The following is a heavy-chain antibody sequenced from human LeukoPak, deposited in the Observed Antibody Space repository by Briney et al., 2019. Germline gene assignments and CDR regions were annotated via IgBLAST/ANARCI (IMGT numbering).Heavy chain of an antibody. CDR2: IRYDGSNK. CDR1: GFTFSSYE. D-gene: IGHD6-13*01. J-gene: IGHJ2*01. CDR3: VREGVSSSWNNWYFDL. V-gene: IGHV3-30*02. Sequence: GGSLRLSCAASGFTFSSYEMNWVRQAPGKGLEWVAFIRYDGSNKYYADSVKGRFTISRDNSKNTLYLQMNSLRAEDTAVYYCVREGVSSSWNNWYFDLWGRGTLVTVSS.